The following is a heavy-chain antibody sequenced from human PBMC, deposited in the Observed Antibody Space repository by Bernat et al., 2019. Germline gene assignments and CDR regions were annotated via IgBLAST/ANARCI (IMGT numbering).Heavy chain of an antibody. J-gene: IGHJ3*02. CDR3: ARDRAYSRPRVPFALDI. Sequence: QVQLVESGGGVVQPGRSLRLSCAASGFTFSSYAMHWVRQAPGKGLEWVAVISYDGSNKYYADSVKGRFTISRDNSKNTLYLQMNSLRAEDAAVYYCARDRAYSRPRVPFALDIWGQGTMVTVSS. CDR2: ISYDGSNK. CDR1: GFTFSSYA. D-gene: IGHD6-13*01. V-gene: IGHV3-30*01.